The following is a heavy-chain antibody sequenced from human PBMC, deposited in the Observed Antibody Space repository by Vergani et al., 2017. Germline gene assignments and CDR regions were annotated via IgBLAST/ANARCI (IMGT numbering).Heavy chain of an antibody. D-gene: IGHD3-10*01. Sequence: QLQLQESGPGLVKASETLSLTCTVSGGSISSSSYFWGLIRQPPGKGLECIGNFFSGRSTYYNPSLKSRVTISVDTSKNQFTLKVRSVTAADTAVYYCARHEIDVYSYGYIDAWGQGILVTVSS. J-gene: IGHJ4*02. CDR3: ARHEIDVYSYGYIDA. V-gene: IGHV4-39*01. CDR2: FFSGRST. CDR1: GGSISSSSYF.